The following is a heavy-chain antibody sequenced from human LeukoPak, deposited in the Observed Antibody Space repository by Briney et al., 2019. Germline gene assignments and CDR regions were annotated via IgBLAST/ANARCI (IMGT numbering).Heavy chain of an antibody. CDR3: ARGGGIVRYFDWSHFDY. Sequence: GASVKVSCKASGGTFSSYAISWVRQAPGQGLEWMGGIIPIFGTANYAQKFQGRVTITADESTSTAYMELSSLRSEDTAVYYCARGGGIVRYFDWSHFDYWGQGTLVTVSS. V-gene: IGHV1-69*01. J-gene: IGHJ4*02. CDR1: GGTFSSYA. D-gene: IGHD3-9*01. CDR2: IIPIFGTA.